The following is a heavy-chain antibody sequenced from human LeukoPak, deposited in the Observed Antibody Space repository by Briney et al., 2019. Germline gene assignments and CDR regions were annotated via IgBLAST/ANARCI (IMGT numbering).Heavy chain of an antibody. CDR3: ARGGNSYYDFWSGYSRNPFDY. J-gene: IGHJ4*02. Sequence: PSETLSLTCAVYGGSFSGYYWSWIRQPPGKGLEWIGEINHSGSTNYNPSLKSRVTISVDTSKNQFSLKLSSVTAADTAVYYCARGGNSYYDFWSGYSRNPFDYWGQGTLVTVSS. CDR2: INHSGST. D-gene: IGHD3-3*01. V-gene: IGHV4-34*01. CDR1: GGSFSGYY.